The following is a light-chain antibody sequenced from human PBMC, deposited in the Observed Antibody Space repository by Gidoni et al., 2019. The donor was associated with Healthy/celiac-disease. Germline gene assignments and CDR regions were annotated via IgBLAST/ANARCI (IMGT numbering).Light chain of an antibody. CDR2: DAS. CDR1: QSVSSY. Sequence: EIVFTQSPATLSLSPGERATLSCRASQSVSSYLAWYQQKPGQAPRLLIYDASNRATGIPARFSGSGSGTDFTLTISSLEPEDFAVYYCQQRSNWPFTCXPXTKVDIK. CDR3: QQRSNWPFT. V-gene: IGKV3-11*01. J-gene: IGKJ3*01.